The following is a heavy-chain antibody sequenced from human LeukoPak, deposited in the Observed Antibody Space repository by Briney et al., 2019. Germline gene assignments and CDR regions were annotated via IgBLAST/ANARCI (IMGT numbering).Heavy chain of an antibody. CDR1: GFTVSSNY. Sequence: GSLRLSCAASGFTVSSNYMSWVRQAPGKGLEWVAVISYDGSNKYYADSVKGRFTISRDNSKNTLYLQMNSLRAEDTAVYYCAKEGSGSYFPPDYWGQGTLVTVSS. CDR2: ISYDGSNK. CDR3: AKEGSGSYFPPDY. V-gene: IGHV3-30*18. J-gene: IGHJ4*02. D-gene: IGHD3-10*01.